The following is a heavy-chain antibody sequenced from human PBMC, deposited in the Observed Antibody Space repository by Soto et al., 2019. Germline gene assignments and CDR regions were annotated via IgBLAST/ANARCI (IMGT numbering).Heavy chain of an antibody. J-gene: IGHJ6*03. CDR3: AKAPPVLLWFGEKEDYYMDV. CDR2: ISYDGSNK. Sequence: GGSLRLSCAASGFTFSSYGMHWVRQAPGKGLEWVAVISYDGSNKYYADSVKGRFTISRDNSKNTLYLQMNSLRAEDTAVYYCAKAPPVLLWFGEKEDYYMDVWGKGTTVTVSS. D-gene: IGHD3-10*01. CDR1: GFTFSSYG. V-gene: IGHV3-30*18.